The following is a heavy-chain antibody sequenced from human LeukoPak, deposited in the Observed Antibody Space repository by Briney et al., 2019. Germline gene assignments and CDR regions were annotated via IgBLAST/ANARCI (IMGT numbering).Heavy chain of an antibody. CDR1: GVSFSDYA. V-gene: IGHV3-23*01. J-gene: IGHJ4*02. Sequence: GGSLRLSCAVSGVSFSDYAMNWVRLAPGTGLQWVSSISGSGGSTYCADSVKGRFSISRDNSKNTLSLQMNSLRAEDTALYYCVKGGQRYDFWRFDYWGQGTVVTVSS. D-gene: IGHD3-3*01. CDR2: ISGSGGST. CDR3: VKGGQRYDFWRFDY.